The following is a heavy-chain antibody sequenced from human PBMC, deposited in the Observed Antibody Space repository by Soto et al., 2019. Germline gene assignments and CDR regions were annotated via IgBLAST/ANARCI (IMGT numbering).Heavy chain of an antibody. V-gene: IGHV4-39*01. CDR1: GGSISTSAYY. D-gene: IGHD5-12*01. J-gene: IGHJ4*02. CDR3: ASRVAGLYSGNDKYYFDY. CDR2: IFYSGTS. Sequence: SETLSLTCTVSGGSISTSAYYWGWIRQPPGKGLEWIGTIFYSGTSYHNPSLKSRVTIPVDTSKNQFSLTLTSVTAADTAVYYCASRVAGLYSGNDKYYFDYWGQGTLVTVSS.